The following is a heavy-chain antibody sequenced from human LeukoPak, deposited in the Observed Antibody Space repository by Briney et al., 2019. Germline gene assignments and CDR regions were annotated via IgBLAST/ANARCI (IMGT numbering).Heavy chain of an antibody. CDR3: ARGSRYCSSTSCYASFGWFDP. V-gene: IGHV4-34*01. D-gene: IGHD2-2*01. CDR1: GGSFSGYY. J-gene: IGHJ5*02. Sequence: SETLSLTCAVYGGSFSGYYWSWIRQPPGKGLEWIGEINHSGSTNYNPSLKSRVTISVDTSKNQFSLKLSSVTAADTAVYYCARGSRYCSSTSCYASFGWFDPWGQGTLVTVSS. CDR2: INHSGST.